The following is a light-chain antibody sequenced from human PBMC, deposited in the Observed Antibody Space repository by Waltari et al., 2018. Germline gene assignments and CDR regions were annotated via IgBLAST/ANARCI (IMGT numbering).Light chain of an antibody. CDR2: DAS. J-gene: IGKJ1*01. CDR3: QQSNNWPWT. CDR1: QSVSSN. V-gene: IGKV3-15*01. Sequence: EIVLTQSPATLSLSPGERATLFCRASQSVSSNLAWYQQKPGQAPRLLIYDASTRATGIPARFSGSGSGTEFTLTISSLQSEDFAVYYCQQSNNWPWTFGQGTKVEIK.